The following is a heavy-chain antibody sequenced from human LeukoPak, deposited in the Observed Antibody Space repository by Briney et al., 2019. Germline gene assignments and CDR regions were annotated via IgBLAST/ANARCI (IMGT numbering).Heavy chain of an antibody. D-gene: IGHD6-19*01. CDR3: ARVPGSQWLVNWFDP. V-gene: IGHV4-34*01. Sequence: PSETLSLTCAVSGGSISSAGYYWSWIRQPPGKGLEWIGEINHSGSTNYNPSLKSRVTISVDTSKNQFSLKLSSVTAADTAVYYCARVPGSQWLVNWFDPWGQGTLVTVSS. J-gene: IGHJ5*02. CDR2: INHSGST. CDR1: GGSISSAGYY.